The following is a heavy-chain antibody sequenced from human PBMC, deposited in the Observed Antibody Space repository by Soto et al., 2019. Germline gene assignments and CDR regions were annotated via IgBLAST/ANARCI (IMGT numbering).Heavy chain of an antibody. CDR2: THPGDSET. J-gene: IGHJ6*02. V-gene: IGHV5-51*01. Sequence: GESLKISCKGSGDSFNTYWIAWVRQMPGKGLGWMGITHPGDSETRYSPSFEGQVTISADKSISTAYLQWSSLKASDTAMYYCARQGKDGHNQGYGMDVWGQGTTVTVSS. CDR1: GDSFNTYW. CDR3: ARQGKDGHNQGYGMDV.